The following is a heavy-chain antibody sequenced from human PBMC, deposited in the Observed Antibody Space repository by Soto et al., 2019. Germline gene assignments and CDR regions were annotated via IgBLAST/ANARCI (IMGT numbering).Heavy chain of an antibody. CDR3: AKHQYSDYLSAMDV. CDR1: GFTVSSYA. D-gene: IGHD4-4*01. J-gene: IGHJ6*02. V-gene: IGHV3-23*01. CDR2: ISGSAGST. Sequence: GGSLRLSCPDSGFTVSSYAMSWVRQAPGKGLEWVSGISGSAGSTYYADSVKGWFTISRDNSKNTLYLQMSSLRAEDTAVYYCAKHQYSDYLSAMDVWGQGTTVTVSS.